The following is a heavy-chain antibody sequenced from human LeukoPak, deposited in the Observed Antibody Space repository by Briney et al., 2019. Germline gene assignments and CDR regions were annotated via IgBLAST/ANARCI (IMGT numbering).Heavy chain of an antibody. J-gene: IGHJ6*03. CDR2: IYHSGST. D-gene: IGHD3-3*01. CDR1: GYSISSGYY. V-gene: IGHV4-38-2*02. CDR3: ASGVGDFWSGYYPLHYYYYMDV. Sequence: SETLSLTCTVSGYSISSGYYWGWIRQPPGKGLEWIGSIYHSGSTYYNPSLKSRVTISVDTSKNQFSLKLSSVTAADTAVYYCASGVGDFWSGYYPLHYYYYMDVWGEGTTVTVSS.